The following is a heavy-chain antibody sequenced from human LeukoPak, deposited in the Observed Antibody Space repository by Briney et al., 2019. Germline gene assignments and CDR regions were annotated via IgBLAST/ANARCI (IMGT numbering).Heavy chain of an antibody. CDR3: ARDVEYGDFVGYFDS. J-gene: IGHJ4*02. CDR2: IDSAGSIT. CDR1: GFTFSNYW. D-gene: IGHD4-17*01. Sequence: GGSLRLSCAASGFTFSNYWIHWVRQAPGKGLVWVSRIDSAGSITTYADSVKGRFTISRDSSKNTLYLQMNSLTTEDTAVYYCARDVEYGDFVGYFDSWGQGTLVTVSS. V-gene: IGHV3-74*03.